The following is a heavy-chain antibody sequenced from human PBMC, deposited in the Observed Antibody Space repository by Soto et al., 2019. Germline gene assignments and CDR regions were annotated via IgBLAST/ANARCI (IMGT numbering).Heavy chain of an antibody. J-gene: IGHJ4*02. D-gene: IGHD3-16*01. CDR3: AKARMGDRRAFDY. Sequence: EVQLLESGGGLVQPGGSLRLSCAASGFTFRSHAMSWVGQAPGKGLEWVATISVSGISTYYAYSVRGRFTISRDNSKNSIYLQMNSLRAKDKAVYYCAKARMGDRRAFDYWGQGVLVTVS. CDR1: GFTFRSHA. V-gene: IGHV3-23*01. CDR2: ISVSGIST.